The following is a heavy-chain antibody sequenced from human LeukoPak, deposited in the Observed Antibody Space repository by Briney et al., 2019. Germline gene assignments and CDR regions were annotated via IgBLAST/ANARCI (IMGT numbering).Heavy chain of an antibody. D-gene: IGHD1-26*01. CDR1: GFTFNYYN. J-gene: IGHJ6*03. CDR3: ARDPYSGNYGNYYYYYMDV. V-gene: IGHV3-21*01. CDR2: ITSSGAYI. Sequence: GGSLRLSCAASGFTFNYYNMNWVRQAPGKALEWVSSITSSGAYIFYADSVRSRFTISRDNAKDSLYLQMNSLGPEDTAVYYCARDPYSGNYGNYYYYYMDVWGKGTTVTISS.